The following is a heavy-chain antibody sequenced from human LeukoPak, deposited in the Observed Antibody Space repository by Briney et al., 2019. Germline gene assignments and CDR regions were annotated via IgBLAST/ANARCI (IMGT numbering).Heavy chain of an antibody. D-gene: IGHD1-26*01. V-gene: IGHV1-2*02. J-gene: IGHJ6*03. Sequence: ASVKVSCKASGYTFTGYYMHWVRQAPGQGLEWMGWINPNSGGTNYAQKFQGRVTMTRDTAISTAYMELSRLRSDDTAVYYCARGWSGSYYSHYYYYMDVWGKGTTVTVSS. CDR3: ARGWSGSYYSHYYYYMDV. CDR2: INPNSGGT. CDR1: GYTFTGYY.